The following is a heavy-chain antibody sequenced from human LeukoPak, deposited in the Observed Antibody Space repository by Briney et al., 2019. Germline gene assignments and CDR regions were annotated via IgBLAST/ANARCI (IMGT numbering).Heavy chain of an antibody. J-gene: IGHJ3*02. CDR1: VGSISSGGYN. CDR3: ARGNYDSSGYYYAHAFDI. D-gene: IGHD3-22*01. V-gene: IGHV4-31*03. CDR2: IYYSGST. Sequence: SETLSLTCTVSVGSISSGGYNWSWIPRPPGKGLEGLGKIYYSGSTYYNPSLKSRVTISVDTSKNQFSLKLSSVTAADTAVYYCARGNYDSSGYYYAHAFDIWGQGTMVTVSS.